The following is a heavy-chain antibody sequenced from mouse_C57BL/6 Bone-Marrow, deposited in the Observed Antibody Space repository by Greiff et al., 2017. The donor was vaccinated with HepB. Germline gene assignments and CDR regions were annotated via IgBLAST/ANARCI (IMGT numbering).Heavy chain of an antibody. V-gene: IGHV7-3*01. CDR2: IRNKANGYTT. CDR1: GFTFTDYY. J-gene: IGHJ2*01. Sequence: DVMLVESGGGLVQPGGSLSLSCAASGFTFTDYYMSWVRQPPGKALEWLGFIRNKANGYTTEYSASVKGRFTISRDNSQSILYLQMNALRAEDSATYYCARFPYYYGSSSYYFDYWGQGTTLTVSS. D-gene: IGHD1-1*01. CDR3: ARFPYYYGSSSYYFDY.